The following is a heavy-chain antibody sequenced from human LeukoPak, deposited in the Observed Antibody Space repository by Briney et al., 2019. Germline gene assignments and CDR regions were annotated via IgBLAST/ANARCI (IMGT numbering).Heavy chain of an antibody. Sequence: GGSLRLSCATSGFTFSNFAMNWVRQAPGKGLEWVSVISSNGGRTYYANSVKGRFTVSRDNSKNMLYLRMNTLRAEDTAIYYCAKRMGCGDFNCYAELDSWGQGTLVTVSS. D-gene: IGHD2-21*01. CDR2: ISSNGGRT. CDR1: GFTFSNFA. J-gene: IGHJ4*02. CDR3: AKRMGCGDFNCYAELDS. V-gene: IGHV3-23*01.